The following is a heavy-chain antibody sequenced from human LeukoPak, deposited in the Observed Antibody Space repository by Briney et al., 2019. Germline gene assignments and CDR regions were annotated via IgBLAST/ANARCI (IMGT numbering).Heavy chain of an antibody. V-gene: IGHV4-30-2*01. CDR2: IYHSGST. Sequence: SETLSLTCAVSGGSISSGDYSWSWIRQPPGKGLEWIGYIYHSGSTYYNPSLKSRVTISVDTSKNQFSLQLNSVTPEDTAVYYCARLIAAAGTFTFDYWGQGTLVTVSS. CDR1: GGSISSGDYS. CDR3: ARLIAAAGTFTFDY. J-gene: IGHJ4*02. D-gene: IGHD6-13*01.